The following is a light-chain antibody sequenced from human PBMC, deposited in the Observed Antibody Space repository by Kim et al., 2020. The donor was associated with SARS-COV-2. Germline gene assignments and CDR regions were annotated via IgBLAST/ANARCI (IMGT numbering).Light chain of an antibody. CDR3: QAWDSSTGV. Sequence: VARGQTASITCAGDKVGAKVVRWYQQKPGQAPVLVIYQDSKRPSGIPERFSGSNSGNTATLTISGTQAMDEADYYCQAWDSSTGVFGGGTQLTVL. CDR1: KVGAKV. CDR2: QDS. V-gene: IGLV3-1*01. J-gene: IGLJ2*01.